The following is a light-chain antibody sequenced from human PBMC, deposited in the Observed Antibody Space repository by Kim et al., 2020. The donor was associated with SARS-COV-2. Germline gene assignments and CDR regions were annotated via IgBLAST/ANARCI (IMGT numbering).Light chain of an antibody. CDR1: SSNIGAGYD. Sequence: VSISCTGSSSNIGAGYDVHWYQQLPGTAPKLLIYGNSNRPSGVPDRFSGSKSGTSASLAITGLQAEDEADYYCQSYDSSLSGWVFGGGTQLTVL. CDR2: GNS. CDR3: QSYDSSLSGWV. V-gene: IGLV1-40*01. J-gene: IGLJ3*02.